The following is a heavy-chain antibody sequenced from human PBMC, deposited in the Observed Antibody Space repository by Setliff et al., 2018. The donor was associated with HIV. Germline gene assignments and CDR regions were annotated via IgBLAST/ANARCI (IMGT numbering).Heavy chain of an antibody. CDR1: GGSISSGSYF. CDR2: IYTSGST. Sequence: PSETLSLTCTVSGGSISSGSYFWSWIRQPAGKGLEWIGHIYTSGSTNYNLSLKSRVTISVDTSKEQFSLNLSSVTAADTAFYYCARLTNDRSSSVDSWGQGTLVTVSS. J-gene: IGHJ4*02. D-gene: IGHD6-13*01. V-gene: IGHV4-61*09. CDR3: ARLTNDRSSSVDS.